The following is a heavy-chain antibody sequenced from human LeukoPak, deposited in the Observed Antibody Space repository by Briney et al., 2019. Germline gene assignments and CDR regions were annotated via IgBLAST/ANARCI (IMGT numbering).Heavy chain of an antibody. J-gene: IGHJ4*02. Sequence: ASVKVSCKASGYTFTGYYMHWVRQAPGQGLEWMGWLNPNSGGTNYAQKFQGRVTMTRDTSISKAYMELSRLRSDETAVYYCARLRADHFDYWGQGTLVTVSS. D-gene: IGHD5-12*01. CDR3: ARLRADHFDY. CDR1: GYTFTGYY. V-gene: IGHV1-2*02. CDR2: LNPNSGGT.